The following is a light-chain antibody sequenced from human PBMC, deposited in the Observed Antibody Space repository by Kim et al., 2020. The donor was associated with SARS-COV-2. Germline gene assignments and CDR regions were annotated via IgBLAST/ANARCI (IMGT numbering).Light chain of an antibody. J-gene: IGKJ4*01. Sequence: ASVGDRVTLACRASQSISSYLNWYQQKPGKAPKLLIYAASSLQSGVPSRFSGSGSGTDFTLTISSLQPEDFATYYCQQSYSTLITFGGGTKVDIK. CDR1: QSISSY. CDR3: QQSYSTLIT. CDR2: AAS. V-gene: IGKV1-39*01.